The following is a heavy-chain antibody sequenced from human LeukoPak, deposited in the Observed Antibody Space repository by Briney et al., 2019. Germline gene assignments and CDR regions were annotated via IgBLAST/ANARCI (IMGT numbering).Heavy chain of an antibody. CDR1: GGSISSYY. D-gene: IGHD3-22*01. V-gene: IGHV4-4*07. CDR3: AREKDDSSGYYSEGLYYFDY. J-gene: IGHJ4*02. CDR2: IYTSGST. Sequence: SETLSLTCTVSGGSISSYYWSWIRRPAGKGLEWIGRIYTSGSTNYNPSLKSRVTMSVDTSKNQFSLKLSSVTAADTAVYYCAREKDDSSGYYSEGLYYFDYWGQGTLVTVSS.